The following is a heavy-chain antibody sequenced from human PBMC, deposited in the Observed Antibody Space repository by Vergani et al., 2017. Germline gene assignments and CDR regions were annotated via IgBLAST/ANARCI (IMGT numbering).Heavy chain of an antibody. CDR1: GFTFSDYY. J-gene: IGHJ4*02. CDR2: ISSSGSTI. D-gene: IGHD3-3*01. Sequence: QVQLVESGGGLVKPGGSLRLSCAASGFTFSDYYMSWIRQAPGKGLEWVSYISSSGSTIYYADSVKGRFTISRDNAKNSLYLQMNSLRAEDTAVYYCARGPQRETYYDFWSGYSPSTLFDYWGQGTLVTVSS. CDR3: ARGPQRETYYDFWSGYSPSTLFDY. V-gene: IGHV3-11*01.